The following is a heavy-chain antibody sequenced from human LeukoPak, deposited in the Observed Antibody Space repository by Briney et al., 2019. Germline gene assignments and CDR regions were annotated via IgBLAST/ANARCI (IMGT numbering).Heavy chain of an antibody. CDR2: ISAYNGNT. CDR3: ARGSPYDFWSGPYYFDY. D-gene: IGHD3-3*01. Sequence: ASVKVPCKASGYTFTSYGISWVRQAPGQGLEWMGWISAYNGNTNYAQKLQGRVTMTTDTSTSTAYMELRSLRSDDTAVYYCARGSPYDFWSGPYYFDYWGQGTLVTVSS. V-gene: IGHV1-18*01. J-gene: IGHJ4*02. CDR1: GYTFTSYG.